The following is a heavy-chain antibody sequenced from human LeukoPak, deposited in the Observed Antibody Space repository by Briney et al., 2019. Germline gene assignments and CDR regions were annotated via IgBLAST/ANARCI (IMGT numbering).Heavy chain of an antibody. CDR1: GYTFTSYA. D-gene: IGHD5-24*01. CDR2: INTNTGNP. CDR3: AREQDGYKGYYYGMDV. J-gene: IGHJ6*02. V-gene: IGHV7-4-1*02. Sequence: ASVKVSCKASGYTFTSYAMNWVRQAPGQGLEWMGWINTNTGNPTYAQGFTGRFVFSLDTSVSTAYLQISSLKAEDTAVYYCAREQDGYKGYYYGMDVWGQGTTVTVSS.